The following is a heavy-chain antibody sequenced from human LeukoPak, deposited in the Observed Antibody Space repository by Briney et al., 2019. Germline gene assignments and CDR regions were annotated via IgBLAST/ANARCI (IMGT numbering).Heavy chain of an antibody. CDR1: GFTFSSYS. CDR2: ISSSSSYI. CDR3: ARQPTGYCSGGSCYPDFDY. Sequence: PGGSLRLSCAASGFTFSSYSMNWVRQAPGKGLEWVSSISSSSSYIYYADSVKGRFTISRDNAKNSLYLQMNSLRAEDTAVYYCARQPTGYCSGGSCYPDFDYWSQGTLVTVSS. D-gene: IGHD2-15*01. J-gene: IGHJ4*02. V-gene: IGHV3-21*01.